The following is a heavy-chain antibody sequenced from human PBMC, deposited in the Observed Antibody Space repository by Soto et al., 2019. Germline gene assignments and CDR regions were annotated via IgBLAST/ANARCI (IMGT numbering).Heavy chain of an antibody. CDR3: AYYVSGKGWFDP. CDR2: IYYSGST. V-gene: IGHV4-31*03. D-gene: IGHD3-10*01. Sequence: QVQLQESGPGLVKPSQTLSLTCTVSGGSISSSNYYWSWIRQHPGKGLEWIGYIYYSGSTYYNPSLKSRLTISVDTSKNQFSLKLSSVTAADTAVYYCAYYVSGKGWFDPWGQGTRVTVSS. J-gene: IGHJ5*02. CDR1: GGSISSSNYY.